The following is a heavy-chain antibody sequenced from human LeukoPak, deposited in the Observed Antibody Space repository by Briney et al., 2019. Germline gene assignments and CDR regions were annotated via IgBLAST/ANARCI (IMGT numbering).Heavy chain of an antibody. CDR3: ASESVALAGIDY. CDR1: GGSISDYC. V-gene: IGHV4-59*08. Sequence: SETLSLTCTVSGGSISDYCWSWIRRPPGKGLEWIGYIYYSGSTSYNPSLKSRVTISVDTSKKQFSLRLSSVIATDTAVYYCASESVALAGIDYWGQGTLVTVSS. J-gene: IGHJ4*02. CDR2: IYYSGST. D-gene: IGHD6-19*01.